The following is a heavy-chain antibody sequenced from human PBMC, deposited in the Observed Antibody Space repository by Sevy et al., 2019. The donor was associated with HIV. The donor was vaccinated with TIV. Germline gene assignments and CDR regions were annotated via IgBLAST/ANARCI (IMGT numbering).Heavy chain of an antibody. D-gene: IGHD6-13*01. CDR2: ISGCGGST. CDR3: EAIATAGRDY. J-gene: IGHJ4*02. Sequence: GSLRLSCAAPGFIFSRYVMSWVRPAPGKGLEWVPTISGCGGSTYYADSVKGRFTISRDNSKNTLDLQMNSLRAEDTAVYYCEAIATAGRDYWGQGTLVTVSS. V-gene: IGHV3-23*01. CDR1: GFIFSRYV.